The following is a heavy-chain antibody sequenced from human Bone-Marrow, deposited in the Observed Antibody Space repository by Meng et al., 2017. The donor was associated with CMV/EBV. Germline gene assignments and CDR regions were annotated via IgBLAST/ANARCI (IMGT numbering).Heavy chain of an antibody. V-gene: IGHV1-8*03. J-gene: IGHJ3*02. CDR2: MNPNSGNT. CDR1: GYTFTSYD. D-gene: IGHD1-14*01. CDR3: ARSYRKDDAFDI. Sequence: ASVKVSCKASGYTFTSYDINWVRQATGQGLEWMGWMNPNSGNTGYAQKFQGRVTITRNTSISTAYMELSRLRSDDTAVYYCARSYRKDDAFDIWGQGTMVTVSS.